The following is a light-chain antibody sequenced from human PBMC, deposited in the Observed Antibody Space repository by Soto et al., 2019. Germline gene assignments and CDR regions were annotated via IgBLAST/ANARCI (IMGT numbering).Light chain of an antibody. CDR3: LLFYRDAWV. CDR1: TGAVTSGYY. J-gene: IGLJ3*02. V-gene: IGLV7-43*01. CDR2: STS. Sequence: QAVVTQEPSLTVSPGGTDTLTCASSTGAVTSGYYANWFQQKPGQAPRALISSTSNKHSWTPARFSGSLLGGKAALTLSGVQPEDEAEYYCLLFYRDAWVFGGGTKLTVL.